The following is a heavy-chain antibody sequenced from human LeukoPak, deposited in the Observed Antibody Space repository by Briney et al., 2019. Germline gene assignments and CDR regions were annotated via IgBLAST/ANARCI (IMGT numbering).Heavy chain of an antibody. D-gene: IGHD3-22*01. J-gene: IGHJ3*02. Sequence: GGSLRLSCAASGFTFSSYGMHWVRQAPGKGLEWVAVISYDGSNKYYADSVKGRFTISRDNSKNTLYLQMNSLRAEDTAVYYCAKDSRRSRIVVVHDAFDIWGQGTMVTVSS. CDR2: ISYDGSNK. CDR3: AKDSRRSRIVVVHDAFDI. CDR1: GFTFSSYG. V-gene: IGHV3-30*18.